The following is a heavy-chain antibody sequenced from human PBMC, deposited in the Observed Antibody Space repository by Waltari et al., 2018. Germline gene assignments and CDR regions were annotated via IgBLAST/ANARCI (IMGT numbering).Heavy chain of an antibody. CDR2: INNDGNKP. CDR1: GFTFSDYW. Sequence: EMKMVESGGGLVQHGGSLRISCAKSGFTFSDYWMHWVRQAPGKGLVWVAHINNDGNKPTYADSVKGRFTISRDNAKNTLYLQMNSLTAEDTAVYYCTTDMPNSRFDPWGQGSLVTVSS. J-gene: IGHJ5*02. D-gene: IGHD2-2*01. CDR3: TTDMPNSRFDP. V-gene: IGHV3-74*01.